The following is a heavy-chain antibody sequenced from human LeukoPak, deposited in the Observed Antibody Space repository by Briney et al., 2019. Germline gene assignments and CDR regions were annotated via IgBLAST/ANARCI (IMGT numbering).Heavy chain of an antibody. V-gene: IGHV3-7*05. J-gene: IGHJ4*02. Sequence: GGSLRLSCATSGFTFDSYWMSWVRQAPGKGLEWVADIKEDGSEKYYVDSVKGRFTISRGNAKNSVYLQMNSLRAADTAVYYCAREVGSAARGRWGQGTLVTVS. CDR3: AREVGSAARGR. CDR1: GFTFDSYW. D-gene: IGHD2-2*01. CDR2: IKEDGSEK.